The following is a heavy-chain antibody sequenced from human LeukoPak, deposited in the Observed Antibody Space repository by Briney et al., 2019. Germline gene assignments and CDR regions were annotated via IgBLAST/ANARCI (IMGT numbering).Heavy chain of an antibody. V-gene: IGHV1-24*01. CDR2: FDPQYGET. CDR3: ATDPGEIVPAAKGPRGDYCYGMDV. D-gene: IGHD2-2*01. Sequence: ASVKVSCKVSGYTLTELSMHWVRQAPGKGLEWMGGFDPQYGETICAQKFQGRVTMTEDTSTDTASMELNSLRSDDTAVYYCATDPGEIVPAAKGPRGDYCYGMDVWGQGTTVTVSS. J-gene: IGHJ6*02. CDR1: GYTLTELS.